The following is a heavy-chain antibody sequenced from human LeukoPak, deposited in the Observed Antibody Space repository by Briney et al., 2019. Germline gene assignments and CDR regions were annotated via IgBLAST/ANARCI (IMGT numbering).Heavy chain of an antibody. CDR1: GYTLRDYY. CDR2: LNPHSGGT. CDR3: ARGLRIVNGLDV. J-gene: IGHJ6*02. Sequence: ASVKVPCEASGYTLRDYYIYWVRQAPGQGLEWLGWLNPHSGGTNYAQKFQGRVTLTSDTSISTAYMELSLLTSDDTAIYYCARGLRIVNGLDVWGQGTTVIVSS. V-gene: IGHV1-2*02. D-gene: IGHD3-16*02.